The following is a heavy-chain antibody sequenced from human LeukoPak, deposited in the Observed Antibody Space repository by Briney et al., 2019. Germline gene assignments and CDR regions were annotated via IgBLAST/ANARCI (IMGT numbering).Heavy chain of an antibody. D-gene: IGHD3-22*01. CDR1: GGSFSGYY. J-gene: IGHJ6*03. CDR3: ARGRQDVTMIVVVMTAVSYYLDV. CDR2: MNPSGST. V-gene: IGHV4-34*01. Sequence: SETLSLTCAVYGGSFSGYYWTWIRQTPEKGLEWIGEMNPSGSTSYNPSLKSRVTISVDTSKNQFSLKLSSVTAADTAVYYCARGRQDVTMIVVVMTAVSYYLDVWGKGTAVTVS.